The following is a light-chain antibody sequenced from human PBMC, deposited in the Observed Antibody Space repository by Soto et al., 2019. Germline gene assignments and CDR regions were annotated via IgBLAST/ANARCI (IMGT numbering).Light chain of an antibody. CDR3: QQYDSLPFT. J-gene: IGKJ3*01. Sequence: DIQMTQSPSSLSASVGDRVAITCRASQDISNFLNWYQQTPGKAPKLLTYDASDLETGVPSRFSGSGSGTDFTFTISNVQPEDPATYYCQQYDSLPFTFGPGTKVDIK. CDR2: DAS. V-gene: IGKV1-33*01. CDR1: QDISNF.